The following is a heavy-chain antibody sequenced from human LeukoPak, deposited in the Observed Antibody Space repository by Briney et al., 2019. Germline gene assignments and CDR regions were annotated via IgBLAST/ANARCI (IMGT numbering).Heavy chain of an antibody. CDR1: GFTFSSYG. CDR3: AGQLGIPYYFDY. CDR2: IKQDGREK. D-gene: IGHD3-16*01. V-gene: IGHV3-7*05. J-gene: IGHJ4*02. Sequence: GGSLRLSCAASGFTFSSYGMHWVRQAPGKGLEWVANIKQDGREKYYVDSVKGRFSISRDNAKNSLYLQMNSLRAEDTAVYYCAGQLGIPYYFDYWGQGTLVTVSS.